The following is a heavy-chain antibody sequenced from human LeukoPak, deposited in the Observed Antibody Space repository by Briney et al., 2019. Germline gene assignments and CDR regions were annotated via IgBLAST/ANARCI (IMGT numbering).Heavy chain of an antibody. Sequence: ASVKVSCKASGYTFTGYYMHWVRQAPGQGLEWMGWINPNSGGTNYAQKFQGRVTMTRDTSISTAYMELSRLRSDDTAVYYCARDLEELIVVVPAAISWFDPWGQGTLVTVS. V-gene: IGHV1-2*02. CDR2: INPNSGGT. J-gene: IGHJ5*02. D-gene: IGHD2-2*01. CDR3: ARDLEELIVVVPAAISWFDP. CDR1: GYTFTGYY.